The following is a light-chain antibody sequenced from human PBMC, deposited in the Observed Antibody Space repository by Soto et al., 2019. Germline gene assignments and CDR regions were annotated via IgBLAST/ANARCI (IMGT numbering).Light chain of an antibody. CDR3: CSSGGSPKYV. CDR2: EVN. Sequence: QSALTQPASVSWSPGDSITISCTGTSSNVGSYKLVSWYQQHPGKAPKLMIFEVNKRPSGVSNRFSGSKSGNTASLTISGLKVEEEADYYCCSSGGSPKYVFGTGTKVTVL. J-gene: IGLJ1*01. V-gene: IGLV2-23*02. CDR1: SSNVGSYKL.